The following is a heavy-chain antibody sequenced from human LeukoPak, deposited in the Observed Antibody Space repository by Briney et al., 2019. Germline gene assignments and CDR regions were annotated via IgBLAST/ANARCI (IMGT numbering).Heavy chain of an antibody. Sequence: GGSLRLSCAASGFTFSSCSMNWVRQAPGKGLEWVSSISSSSSYIYYADSVKGRFTISRDNAKNSLYLQMNSLRAEDTAVYYCARDRVGYFDYWGQGTLVTVSS. CDR1: GFTFSSCS. CDR3: ARDRVGYFDY. J-gene: IGHJ4*02. CDR2: ISSSSSYI. V-gene: IGHV3-21*01.